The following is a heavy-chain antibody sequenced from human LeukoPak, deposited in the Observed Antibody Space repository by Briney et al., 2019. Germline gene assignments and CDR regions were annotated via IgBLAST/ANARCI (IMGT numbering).Heavy chain of an antibody. D-gene: IGHD3-10*01. J-gene: IGHJ2*01. CDR3: ARPYYGSGSRWWYFDL. V-gene: IGHV4-34*01. CDR2: INHRGAT. CDR1: GGSLSDHD. Sequence: SETLSLTCAVFGGSLSDHDWSWIRQPPGKGLEWIGEINHRGATNYNPSLKSRVTISVDTSKNQFSLKLSSVTAADTAVYYCARPYYGSGSRWWYFDLWGRGTLVTVSS.